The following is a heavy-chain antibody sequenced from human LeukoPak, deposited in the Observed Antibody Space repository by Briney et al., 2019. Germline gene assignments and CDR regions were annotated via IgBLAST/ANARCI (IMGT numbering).Heavy chain of an antibody. CDR2: INAYNGNT. J-gene: IGHJ4*02. D-gene: IGHD4/OR15-4a*01. CDR3: ARIDYDRDY. CDR1: GYTFSSYG. V-gene: IGHV1-18*01. Sequence: ASVKVSCKASGYTFSSYGITWVRQAPGQGLEWMGWINAYNGNTNYAQNLQGRVTMTTDTSTSTAYMELRSLRSDDTGVYYCARIDYDRDYRGQGTLVTVSS.